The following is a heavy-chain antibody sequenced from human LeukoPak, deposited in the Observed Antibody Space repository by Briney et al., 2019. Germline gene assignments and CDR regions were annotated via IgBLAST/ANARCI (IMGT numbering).Heavy chain of an antibody. D-gene: IGHD3-16*01. Sequence: SETLSLTCAVNGGSFSGYYWTWIRQSPGKGLEWIGEIIHSGRANYSPSLKSRLTLSVDPSMNHFSLRLSSVTAADTAVYYCARGTVLTGYASFDYWGQGALVTVSS. CDR2: IIHSGRA. CDR3: ARGTVLTGYASFDY. CDR1: GGSFSGYY. J-gene: IGHJ4*02. V-gene: IGHV4-34*01.